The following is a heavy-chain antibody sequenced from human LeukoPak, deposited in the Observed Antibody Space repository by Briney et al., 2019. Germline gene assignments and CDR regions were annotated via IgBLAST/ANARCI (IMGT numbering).Heavy chain of an antibody. Sequence: PGGSLRLSCAASGFTVSSNYMSWVRQAPGKGLEWVSAISGSGGSTYYADSVKGRFTISRDNSKNTLYLQMNSLRAEDTAVYYCARDLLAVAGTGWFDPWGQGTLVTVSS. J-gene: IGHJ5*02. D-gene: IGHD6-19*01. CDR2: ISGSGGST. CDR3: ARDLLAVAGTGWFDP. V-gene: IGHV3-23*01. CDR1: GFTVSSNY.